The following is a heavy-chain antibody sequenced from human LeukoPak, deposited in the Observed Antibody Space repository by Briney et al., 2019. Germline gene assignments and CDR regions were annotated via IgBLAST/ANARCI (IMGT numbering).Heavy chain of an antibody. Sequence: PSETLSLTCTVSGGSISSGSSYWSWIRQPAGKGLEWIGRIYTSGNTNYKPSLQSRATISVDTAKNQFSLKLSSVTAADTAVYYCTRGDNTWGQGTLVTVSS. D-gene: IGHD2/OR15-2a*01. CDR3: TRGDNT. CDR2: IYTSGNT. V-gene: IGHV4-61*02. J-gene: IGHJ5*02. CDR1: GGSISSGSSY.